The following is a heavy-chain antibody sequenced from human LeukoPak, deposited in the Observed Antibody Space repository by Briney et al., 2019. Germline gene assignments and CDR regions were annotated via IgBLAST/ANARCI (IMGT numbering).Heavy chain of an antibody. CDR3: ARSIPYGTTWYGRSDY. Sequence: GGSLRLSCAASGFPFSSYSMTWVRQAPGKGLEWVANIEPDGTTKFYVDSVKGRFTISRDNALNSLYLQMNSLRAEDTAIYYCARSIPYGTTWYGRSDYWGQGTLVTVSS. V-gene: IGHV3-7*03. D-gene: IGHD6-13*01. CDR1: GFPFSSYS. CDR2: IEPDGTTK. J-gene: IGHJ4*02.